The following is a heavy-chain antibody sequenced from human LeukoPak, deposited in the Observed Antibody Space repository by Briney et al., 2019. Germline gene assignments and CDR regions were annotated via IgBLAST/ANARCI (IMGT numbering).Heavy chain of an antibody. Sequence: PGRSLRLSCAASGFTFSSYAMHWVRQAPGKGLEWVAVISYDGSNKYYADSVKGRFTISRDNSKNTLYLQMNSLRAEDTAVYYCARGDSSSWFKIDCWGQGTLVTVSS. V-gene: IGHV3-30*04. CDR2: ISYDGSNK. CDR1: GFTFSSYA. D-gene: IGHD6-13*01. CDR3: ARGDSSSWFKIDC. J-gene: IGHJ4*02.